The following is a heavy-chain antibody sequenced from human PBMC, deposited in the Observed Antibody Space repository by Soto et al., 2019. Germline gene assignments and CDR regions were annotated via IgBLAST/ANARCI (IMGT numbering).Heavy chain of an antibody. CDR2: IWYDGSNK. J-gene: IGHJ4*02. V-gene: IGHV3-33*01. CDR3: ARETDSSSWYLSMHY. D-gene: IGHD6-13*01. CDR1: GFTFSSYG. Sequence: QVQLVESGGGVVQPGRSLRLSCAASGFTFSSYGMHWVRQAPGKGLEWVAVIWYDGSNKYYADSVKGRFTISRDNSKNTLYLQMNSPRAEDTAVYYCARETDSSSWYLSMHYWGQGTLVTVSS.